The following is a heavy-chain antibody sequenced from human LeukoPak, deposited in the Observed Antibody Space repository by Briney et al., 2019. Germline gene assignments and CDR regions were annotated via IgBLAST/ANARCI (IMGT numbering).Heavy chain of an antibody. J-gene: IGHJ6*03. CDR3: AREGREMATIDYYYYYMDV. V-gene: IGHV4-4*07. Sequence: PSETLSLTCTVSGGSITSDYWSWIRQPAGKGLEWIGRIYTSGSTNYNPSLKSRVTISVDTSKNQFSLKLSSVTAADTAVYYCAREGREMATIDYYYYYMDVWGKGTTVTVSS. CDR2: IYTSGST. D-gene: IGHD5-24*01. CDR1: GGSITSDY.